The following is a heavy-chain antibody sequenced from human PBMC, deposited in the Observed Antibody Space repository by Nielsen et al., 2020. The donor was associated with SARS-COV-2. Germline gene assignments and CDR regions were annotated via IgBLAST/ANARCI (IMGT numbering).Heavy chain of an antibody. Sequence: GESLKISCAASGFIFSNYRMHWVRQAPGKGLVWVSHINPDDSKTTYADSVKGRFTIFRDNPKNSMYLQMGSLWAEDTAVYYCARCRRPYHLFSGDYYWYFDLWGRGTLVTVSS. J-gene: IGHJ2*01. CDR1: GFIFSNYR. D-gene: IGHD4-17*01. V-gene: IGHV3-74*03. CDR3: ARCRRPYHLFSGDYYWYFDL. CDR2: INPDDSKT.